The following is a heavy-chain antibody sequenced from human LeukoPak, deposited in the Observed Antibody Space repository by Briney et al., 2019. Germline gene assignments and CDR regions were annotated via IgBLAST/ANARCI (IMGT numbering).Heavy chain of an antibody. CDR2: ISSSSSYI. CDR3: ARGDSGAGTTGYYMDV. Sequence: GGSLRLSCAASGFTFSSYSMNWVRQAPGKGLEWVSSISSSSSYIYYADSVKGRFTISRDNAKNSLYLQMNSLRAEDTAVYYCARGDSGAGTTGYYMDVWGKGTTVTVS. CDR1: GFTFSSYS. J-gene: IGHJ6*03. D-gene: IGHD1-7*01. V-gene: IGHV3-21*01.